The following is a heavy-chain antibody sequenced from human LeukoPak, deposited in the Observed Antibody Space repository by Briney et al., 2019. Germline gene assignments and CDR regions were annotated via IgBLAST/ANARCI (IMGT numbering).Heavy chain of an antibody. CDR3: ATYYYGSGTKRDYYYYGMDV. CDR1: GGTFISYA. J-gene: IGHJ6*02. CDR2: IIPIFGTA. Sequence: GASVKVSCKASGGTFISYAISWVRQAPGQGLEWMGGIIPIFGTANYAQKFQGRVTITADESTSTAYMELSSLRSEDTAVYYCATYYYGSGTKRDYYYYGMDVWGQGTTVTVSS. V-gene: IGHV1-69*13. D-gene: IGHD3-10*01.